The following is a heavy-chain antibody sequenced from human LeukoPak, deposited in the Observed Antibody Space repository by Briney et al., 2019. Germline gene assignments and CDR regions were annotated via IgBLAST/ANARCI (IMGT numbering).Heavy chain of an antibody. Sequence: PSETLSLTCTGSGGSISSSSYYWGWMRQPPGKRLEWIGSIYYSGSTYYNPSLKSRVTISVDTSKNQFSLKLSSVTAADTAVYYCARLKTTVVRVDYFDYWGQGTLVTVSS. J-gene: IGHJ4*02. V-gene: IGHV4-39*01. D-gene: IGHD4-23*01. CDR1: GGSISSSSYY. CDR2: IYYSGST. CDR3: ARLKTTVVRVDYFDY.